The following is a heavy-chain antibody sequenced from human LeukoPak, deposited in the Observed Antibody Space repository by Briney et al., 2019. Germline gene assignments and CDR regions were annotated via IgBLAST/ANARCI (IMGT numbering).Heavy chain of an antibody. CDR2: INPNSGGT. J-gene: IGHJ5*02. V-gene: IGHV1-2*02. Sequence: GASVKVSCKASGYTFTGYYMHWVRQAPGQGLEWMGWINPNSGGTNYAQKFQGRVTMTRDTSISTAYMELSRLRSDDTAVYYCARDGNGWDTAMVPSFDPWGQGTLVTVSS. D-gene: IGHD5-18*01. CDR3: ARDGNGWDTAMVPSFDP. CDR1: GYTFTGYY.